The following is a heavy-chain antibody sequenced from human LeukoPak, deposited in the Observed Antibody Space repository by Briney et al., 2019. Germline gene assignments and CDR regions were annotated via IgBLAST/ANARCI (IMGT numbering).Heavy chain of an antibody. CDR3: AKDTTAGSSPGGYYYYMDV. V-gene: IGHV3-9*03. Sequence: GGSLRLSCAASGFTFDDYAMHWVRLAPGKGLEWVSGISWNSGSIGYADSVKGRFTISRDNAKNSLYLQMNSLRTEDMALYYCAKDTTAGSSPGGYYYYMDVWGKGTTVTVSS. J-gene: IGHJ6*03. D-gene: IGHD6-6*01. CDR2: ISWNSGSI. CDR1: GFTFDDYA.